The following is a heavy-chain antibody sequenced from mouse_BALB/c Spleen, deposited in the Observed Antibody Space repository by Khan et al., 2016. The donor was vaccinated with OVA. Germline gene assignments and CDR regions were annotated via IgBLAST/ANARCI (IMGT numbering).Heavy chain of an antibody. CDR1: GFTFSSYG. CDR2: INSNGGIT. V-gene: IGHV5-6-3*01. CDR3: TGGLYDGYYYYYGMDY. Sequence: EVELVESGGGLVQPGGSLKLSCAASGFTFSSYGMSWVRQTPDKRLELVATINSNGGITYYPDSVKGRFTISRDNAKNTLYLQMTSLKSEDTAMYYCTGGLYDGYYYYYGMDYWGQGTSVTVSS. J-gene: IGHJ4*01. D-gene: IGHD2-3*01.